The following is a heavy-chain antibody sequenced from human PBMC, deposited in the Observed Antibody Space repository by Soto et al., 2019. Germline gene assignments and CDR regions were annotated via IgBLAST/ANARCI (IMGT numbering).Heavy chain of an antibody. CDR3: ARDSHYYDSSGYYYWLDP. D-gene: IGHD3-22*01. V-gene: IGHV4-31*03. CDR1: GGSISSGGYY. Sequence: SETLSLTCTVSGGSISSGGYYWSWIRQHPGKGLEWIGYIYYSGSTYYNPSLKSRVTISVDTSKNQFSLKLSSVTAADTAVYYCARDSHYYDSSGYYYWLDPWGQGTLVTVSS. CDR2: IYYSGST. J-gene: IGHJ5*02.